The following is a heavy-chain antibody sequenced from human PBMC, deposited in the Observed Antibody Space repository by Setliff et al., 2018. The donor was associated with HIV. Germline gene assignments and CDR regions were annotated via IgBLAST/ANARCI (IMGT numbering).Heavy chain of an antibody. CDR3: AARPGVDSSGYYDYYYMDV. CDR1: GFTFNTSA. V-gene: IGHV1-58*02. J-gene: IGHJ6*03. D-gene: IGHD3-22*01. CDR2: IVVGSGNT. Sequence: KVSCKASGFTFNTSAIQWVRQARGRRLEWIGWIVVGSGNTNYAQKFQERVTITRDMSTSTSYMELTNLRSEDTAVYYCAARPGVDSSGYYDYYYMDVWAKGTTVTVSS.